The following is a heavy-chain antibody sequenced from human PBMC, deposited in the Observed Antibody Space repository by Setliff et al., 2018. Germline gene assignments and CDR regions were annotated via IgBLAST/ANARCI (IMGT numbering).Heavy chain of an antibody. V-gene: IGHV4-34*01. CDR1: GGSFSGYY. CDR3: ARGYFGLAPTEDF. Sequence: PSETLSLTCAVYGGSFSGYYWGWIRQPPGKGLEWIGCFYHSGNTYYNPSLKSRVSISPDTSRNQFSLRLSSVTAADTAVYYCARGYFGLAPTEDFWGQGTLVTVSS. D-gene: IGHD3-3*01. J-gene: IGHJ4*02. CDR2: FYHSGNT.